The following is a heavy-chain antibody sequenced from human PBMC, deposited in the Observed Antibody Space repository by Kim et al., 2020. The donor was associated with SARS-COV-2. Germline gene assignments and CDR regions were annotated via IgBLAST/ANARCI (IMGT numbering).Heavy chain of an antibody. Sequence: SETLSLTCTVSGGSISSGGYYWSWIRQPPGKGLEWIGYIYYSGSTYYNPSLKSRVTISVDTSKNQFSLKLSSVTAADTAVYYCARGEGGTLGVRGVIDYWGQGTLVTVSS. J-gene: IGHJ4*02. CDR1: GGSISSGGYY. CDR3: ARGEGGTLGVRGVIDY. CDR2: IYYSGST. D-gene: IGHD3-10*01. V-gene: IGHV4-30-4*01.